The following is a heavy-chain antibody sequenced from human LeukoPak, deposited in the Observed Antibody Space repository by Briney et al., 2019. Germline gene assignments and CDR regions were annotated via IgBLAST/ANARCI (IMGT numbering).Heavy chain of an antibody. V-gene: IGHV1-2*02. Sequence: GASVKVSCKASGYIFTTYFIHWVRQAPGQGLEWMGWINPNNGDTNYVQKFQGRVTMTRDTSISTAYMGLSRLRSDDTAVYYCARMVRGVIPESYGMDVWGQGTTVTVS. CDR1: GYIFTTYF. CDR3: ARMVRGVIPESYGMDV. CDR2: INPNNGDT. D-gene: IGHD3-10*01. J-gene: IGHJ6*02.